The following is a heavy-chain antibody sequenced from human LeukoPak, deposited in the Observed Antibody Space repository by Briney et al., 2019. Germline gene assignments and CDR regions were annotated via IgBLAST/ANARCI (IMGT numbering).Heavy chain of an antibody. Sequence: GGSLRLSCAASGFTFSSYAMHWVRQAPGKGLEWVAVISYDGSNKYYADSVKGRFTISRDNSKNTLYLQMNSLRAEDTAVYYCARDLFARPGVYFDYWGQGTLVTVSS. CDR1: GFTFSSYA. V-gene: IGHV3-30-3*01. J-gene: IGHJ4*02. CDR3: ARDLFARPGVYFDY. CDR2: ISYDGSNK. D-gene: IGHD1-14*01.